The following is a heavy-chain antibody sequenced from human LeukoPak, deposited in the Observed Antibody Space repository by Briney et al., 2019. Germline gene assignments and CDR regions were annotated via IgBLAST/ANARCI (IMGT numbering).Heavy chain of an antibody. CDR2: INHSGST. CDR3: ARAGIWAFDY. V-gene: IGHV4-34*01. J-gene: IGHJ4*02. D-gene: IGHD6-19*01. Sequence: SETLSLTCAVYGGSFSGYYWSWIRQPSGKGLEWIGEINHSGSTNYNPSLKSRVTISVDTSKNQFSLKLSSVTAADTAVYYCARAGIWAFDYWGQGTLVTVSS. CDR1: GGSFSGYY.